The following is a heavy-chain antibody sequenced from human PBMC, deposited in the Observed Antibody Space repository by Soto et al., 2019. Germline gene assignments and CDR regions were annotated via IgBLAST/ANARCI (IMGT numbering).Heavy chain of an antibody. Sequence: QVQLVQSGAEVKKPGSSVKVSCKASGGTFSSYDISWVRQAPGQGLEWMGGIIPIFGTANYAQKFQGRVTITADESTSTAYMELSSLRSEDTAVYYCASSSYCTNGVCYTHFQHWGQGTLVTVSS. V-gene: IGHV1-69*01. D-gene: IGHD2-8*01. CDR2: IIPIFGTA. J-gene: IGHJ1*01. CDR3: ASSSYCTNGVCYTHFQH. CDR1: GGTFSSYD.